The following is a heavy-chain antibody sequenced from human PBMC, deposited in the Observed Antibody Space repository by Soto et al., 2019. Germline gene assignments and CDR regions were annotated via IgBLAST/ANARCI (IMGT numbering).Heavy chain of an antibody. V-gene: IGHV4-31*03. CDR3: ARLVEEGVVVPADYYYMDV. CDR2: IYYSGST. J-gene: IGHJ6*03. CDR1: GGSISSGGYY. Sequence: SETLSLTCTVSGGSISSGGYYWSWIRQHPGKGLEWIGYIYYSGSTYYNPSLKSRVTISVDTSKNQFSLKLSSVTAADTAVYYCARLVEEGVVVPADYYYMDVWGKGTTVTVSS. D-gene: IGHD2-2*01.